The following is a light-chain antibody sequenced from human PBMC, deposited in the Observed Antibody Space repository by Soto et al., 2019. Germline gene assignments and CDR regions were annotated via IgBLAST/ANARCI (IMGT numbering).Light chain of an antibody. Sequence: DIQMTQSPSTLSASVGDRVTITCRASQSISSWLAWYQQKPGKAPNLLIYKGSILESGVQPRFSGSGSGTEFTLTISSLQPDDCATYYCQQYNSYPLTFGGGTKVEIK. CDR2: KGS. V-gene: IGKV1-5*03. CDR3: QQYNSYPLT. J-gene: IGKJ4*01. CDR1: QSISSW.